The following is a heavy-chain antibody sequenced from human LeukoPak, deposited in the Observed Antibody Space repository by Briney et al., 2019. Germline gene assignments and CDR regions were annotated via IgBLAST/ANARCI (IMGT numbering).Heavy chain of an antibody. J-gene: IGHJ4*02. CDR3: ARGVGDGYPFDY. V-gene: IGHV4-59*01. CDR1: GGSISSYY. CDR2: IYYSGST. Sequence: SETLSLTCTVSGGSISSYYWSWIRQPPGKGLEWIGYIYYSGSTNYNPSLKSRVTISVDTSKNQFSLKLSFVTAADTAVYYCARGVGDGYPFDYWGQGTLVTVSS. D-gene: IGHD5-24*01.